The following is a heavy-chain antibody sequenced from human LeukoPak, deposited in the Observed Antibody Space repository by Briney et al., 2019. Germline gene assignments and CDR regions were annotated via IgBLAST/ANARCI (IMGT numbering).Heavy chain of an antibody. Sequence: PGGSLRLSCAASGFTFSSYGMHWVRQAPGKGLEWVAVIWYDGSNKYYADSVKGRFTISRDNSKNTLYLQMNSLRAEDTAVYYCARYRKYDSGGYEPRLDYWGQGTLVTVSS. D-gene: IGHD3-22*01. J-gene: IGHJ4*02. CDR2: IWYDGSNK. V-gene: IGHV3-33*08. CDR3: ARYRKYDSGGYEPRLDY. CDR1: GFTFSSYG.